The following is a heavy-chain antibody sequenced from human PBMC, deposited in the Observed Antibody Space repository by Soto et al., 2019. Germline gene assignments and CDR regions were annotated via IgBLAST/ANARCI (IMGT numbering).Heavy chain of an antibody. CDR2: INHSGST. V-gene: IGHV4-34*01. D-gene: IGHD2-8*01. CDR3: ARGRLTYEPQAPDGYYFDY. Sequence: PSETLSLTCAVYGGSFSGYYWSWIRQPPGKGLEWIGEINHSGSTNYNPSLKSRVTISVDTSKNQFSLKLSSVTAADTAVYYCARGRLTYEPQAPDGYYFDYWGQGTLVTVSS. J-gene: IGHJ4*02. CDR1: GGSFSGYY.